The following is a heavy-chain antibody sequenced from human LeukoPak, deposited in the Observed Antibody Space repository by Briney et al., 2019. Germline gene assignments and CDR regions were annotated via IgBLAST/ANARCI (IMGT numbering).Heavy chain of an antibody. CDR1: GGTFSSYA. CDR3: ARDWGSSYVHAFDI. Sequence: RASVKVSCKASGGTFSSYAISWVRQAPGQGLEWMGRIIPIFGTANYARKFQGRVTITTDESTSTAYMELSSLRSEDTAVYYCARDWGSSYVHAFDIWGQGTMVTVSS. J-gene: IGHJ3*02. D-gene: IGHD6-13*01. CDR2: IIPIFGTA. V-gene: IGHV1-69*05.